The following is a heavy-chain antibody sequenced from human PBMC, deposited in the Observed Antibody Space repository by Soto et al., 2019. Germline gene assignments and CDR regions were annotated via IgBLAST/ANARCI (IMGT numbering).Heavy chain of an antibody. V-gene: IGHV3-33*01. CDR2: IWNDGTNK. CDR3: ARDNWNYVSAFDI. J-gene: IGHJ3*02. CDR1: GFTFSSYA. D-gene: IGHD1-7*01. Sequence: QVQLVESGGGVVQPGRSLRLSCAASGFTFSSYAMHWVRQAPGTGLEWVAVIWNDGTNKYYADSVKGRFTISRDNSKTTLYLQMNSLRAEDTAVYYCARDNWNYVSAFDIWGQGTMVTVSS.